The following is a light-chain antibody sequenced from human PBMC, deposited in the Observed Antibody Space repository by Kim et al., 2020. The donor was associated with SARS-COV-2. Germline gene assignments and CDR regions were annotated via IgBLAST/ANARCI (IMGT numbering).Light chain of an antibody. CDR2: GAS. Sequence: SLRERVTLSCRARQSVSSNLAWYQQRPGQAPRLLIYGASTRATGIPARFSGSGSGTEFTLTISSLQFEDFAVYYCQQYNDWPPWTFGQGTKVDIK. J-gene: IGKJ1*01. CDR3: QQYNDWPPWT. CDR1: QSVSSN. V-gene: IGKV3-15*01.